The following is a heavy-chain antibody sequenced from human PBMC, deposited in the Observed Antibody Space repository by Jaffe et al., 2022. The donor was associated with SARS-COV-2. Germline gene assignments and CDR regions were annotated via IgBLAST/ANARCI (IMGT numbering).Heavy chain of an antibody. V-gene: IGHV1-46*01. Sequence: QVQLVQSGAEVKKPGASVKVSCKASGYTFTSYYMHWVRQAPGQGLEWMGIINPSGGSTSYAQKFQGRVTMTRDTSTSTVYMELSSLRSEDTAVYYCARDSSEIVVVPAAIRAHHPGPEHEANWFDPWGQGTLVTVSS. CDR1: GYTFTSYY. CDR2: INPSGGST. D-gene: IGHD2-2*02. J-gene: IGHJ5*02. CDR3: ARDSSEIVVVPAAIRAHHPGPEHEANWFDP.